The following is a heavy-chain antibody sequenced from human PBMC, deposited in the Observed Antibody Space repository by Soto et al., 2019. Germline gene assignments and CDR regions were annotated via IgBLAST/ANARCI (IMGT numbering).Heavy chain of an antibody. J-gene: IGHJ3*02. CDR3: TSSFFLGYCSSTSCLGVI. CDR1: GFTFSGSA. Sequence: GGSLRLSCAASGFTFSGSAMHWVRQASGKGLEWVGRIRSKANSYATAYAASVKGRFTISRDDSKNTAYLQMNSLKTEDTAVYYCTSSFFLGYCSSTSCLGVIWGQGTMVTVSS. D-gene: IGHD2-2*01. CDR2: IRSKANSYAT. V-gene: IGHV3-73*01.